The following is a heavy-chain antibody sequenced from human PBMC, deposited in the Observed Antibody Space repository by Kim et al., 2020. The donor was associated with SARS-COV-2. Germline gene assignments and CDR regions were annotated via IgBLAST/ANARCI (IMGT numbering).Heavy chain of an antibody. CDR2: IWYDGSNK. J-gene: IGHJ6*04. CDR1: GFTFSSYG. V-gene: IGHV3-33*01. D-gene: IGHD1-26*01. CDR3: ARGGSYYYYYGMDV. Sequence: GGSLRLSCAASGFTFSSYGMHWVRQAPGKGLEWVAVIWYDGSNKYYADSVKGRFTISRDNSKNTLYLQMNSLRAEDTAVYYCARGGSYYYYYGMDVWGKGTTVTVSS.